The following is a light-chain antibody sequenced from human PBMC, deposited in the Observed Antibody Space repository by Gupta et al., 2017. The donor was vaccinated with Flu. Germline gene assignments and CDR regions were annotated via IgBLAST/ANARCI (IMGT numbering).Light chain of an antibody. J-gene: IGKJ2*01. Sequence: SLGERATFNCMCSQSGSDNSNSKTDFAWFQKKPGQHPKQLIYWAATRESGVPDRCSGSGSGTAFTLTVSSLQAEDVAIYYCKQQVRAPFNFGQGTKVEIK. CDR1: QSGSDNSNSKTD. CDR3: KQQVRAPFN. CDR2: WAA. V-gene: IGKV4-1*01.